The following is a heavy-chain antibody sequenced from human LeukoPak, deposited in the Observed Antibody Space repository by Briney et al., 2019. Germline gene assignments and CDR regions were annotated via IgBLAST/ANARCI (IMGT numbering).Heavy chain of an antibody. V-gene: IGHV4-30-2*01. CDR1: GGSISSGGYS. D-gene: IGHD3-3*01. Sequence: PSQTLSLTCAVSGGSISSGGYSWSWIRQPPGKGLEWIGYIYHSGSTHYNPSLKSRVTISVDTSKNQFSLKLSSVTAADTAVYYCARGHYDFWSGYRSDAFDIWGQGTMVTVSS. CDR3: ARGHYDFWSGYRSDAFDI. CDR2: IYHSGST. J-gene: IGHJ3*02.